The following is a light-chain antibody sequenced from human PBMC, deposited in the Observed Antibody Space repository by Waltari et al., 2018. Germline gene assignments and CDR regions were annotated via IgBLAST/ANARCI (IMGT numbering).Light chain of an antibody. J-gene: IGLJ2*01. Sequence: QSALTQPASVSGSPGQSITISCTGTSRDIGGYNYVSWYQHHPGKVPQLMIYEVTKRPSGVSYRFSGSKSGNTASLTISGLQAEDEANYFCSSYTSTSTLDVFGGGTKLTVL. V-gene: IGLV2-14*01. CDR2: EVT. CDR3: SSYTSTSTLDV. CDR1: SRDIGGYNY.